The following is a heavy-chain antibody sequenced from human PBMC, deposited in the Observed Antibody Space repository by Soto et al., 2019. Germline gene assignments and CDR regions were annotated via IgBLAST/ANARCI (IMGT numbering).Heavy chain of an antibody. V-gene: IGHV1-69*01. J-gene: IGHJ4*02. Sequence: QVQLVQSGAEVKKPGSSVKVSCKASGGTFSSYAISWVRQAPGQGLEWMGGIIPIFGTANYAQKFQGRVTITADESTSTAYMELSSLRSEDTAVYYCARDYVLFTEGPSGYQKYYFDYWGQGTLVTVSS. D-gene: IGHD3-22*01. CDR3: ARDYVLFTEGPSGYQKYYFDY. CDR1: GGTFSSYA. CDR2: IIPIFGTA.